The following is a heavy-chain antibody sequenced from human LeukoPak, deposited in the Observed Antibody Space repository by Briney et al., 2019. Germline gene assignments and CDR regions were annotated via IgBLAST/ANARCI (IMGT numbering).Heavy chain of an antibody. Sequence: SETLSLTCTVSGGSISSGGYYWSWIRQHPGKGLEWIGYIYYSGSTNYNPSLKSRVTISVDTSKNQFSLKLSSVTAADTAVYYCARVPFYNWNPPEQYYFDYWGQGTLVTVSS. J-gene: IGHJ4*02. CDR1: GGSISSGGYY. CDR3: ARVPFYNWNPPEQYYFDY. D-gene: IGHD1-20*01. V-gene: IGHV4-61*08. CDR2: IYYSGST.